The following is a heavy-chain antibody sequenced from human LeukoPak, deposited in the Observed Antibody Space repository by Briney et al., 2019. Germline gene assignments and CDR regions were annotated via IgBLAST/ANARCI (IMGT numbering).Heavy chain of an antibody. CDR3: ARADYYDSSPYYFDY. CDR1: GFTFSSYA. Sequence: GGSLRLSCAASGFTFSSYAMHWVRQAPGKGLEWVAVISYDGSNKYYADSVKGRFTISRDNSKNTLYLQMNSLRAEDTAVYYCARADYYDSSPYYFDYWGQGTLVTVSS. D-gene: IGHD3-22*01. CDR2: ISYDGSNK. J-gene: IGHJ4*02. V-gene: IGHV3-30-3*01.